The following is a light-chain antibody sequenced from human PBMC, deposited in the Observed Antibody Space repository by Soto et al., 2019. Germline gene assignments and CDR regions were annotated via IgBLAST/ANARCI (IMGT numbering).Light chain of an antibody. CDR2: AAS. CDR1: QDISNY. CDR3: LQSYNFPFT. J-gene: IGKJ3*01. Sequence: DIQMTQSPSSLSVSVGDTVTLICRASQDISNYLNWFQQKPGKAPKLLIYAASTLRSGVPSRFSGGESGTEFTLTISSLQPEDFATYFCLQSYNFPFTFGPG. V-gene: IGKV1-39*01.